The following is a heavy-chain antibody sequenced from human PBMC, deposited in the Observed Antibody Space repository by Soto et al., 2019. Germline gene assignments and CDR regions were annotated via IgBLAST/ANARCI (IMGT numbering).Heavy chain of an antibody. CDR2: FDPEDGET. CDR1: AGTFNSYA. CDR3: ATNPLGKQWLANWFDP. D-gene: IGHD6-19*01. V-gene: IGHV1-24*01. J-gene: IGHJ5*02. Sequence: ASVKVSCKASAGTFNSYAMHWVRQAPGKGLEGMGGFDPEDGETIYAQKFKGRVTMTEDTSTDTAYMELSSLRSEDTAVYYCATNPLGKQWLANWFDPWGQGTLVTVSS.